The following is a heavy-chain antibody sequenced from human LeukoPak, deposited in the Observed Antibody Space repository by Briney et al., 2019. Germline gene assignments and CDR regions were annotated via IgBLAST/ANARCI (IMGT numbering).Heavy chain of an antibody. CDR3: ARPFHSRGWYRDY. CDR2: ILPIFGTA. CDR1: GGTFSTYA. Sequence: ASVKVSCKASGGTFSTYAISWVRQAPGQGLEWMGGILPIFGTANYAPEFQGRVTITADESTSTAYMELSSLRSEDTAVYYCARPFHSRGWYRDYWGQGTLVTVSS. J-gene: IGHJ4*02. V-gene: IGHV1-69*13. D-gene: IGHD6-19*01.